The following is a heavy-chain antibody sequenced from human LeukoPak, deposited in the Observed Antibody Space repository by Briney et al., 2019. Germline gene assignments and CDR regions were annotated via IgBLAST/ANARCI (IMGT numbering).Heavy chain of an antibody. CDR1: GFTFSSYW. Sequence: GGSLRLSCAASGFTFSSYWMSWVRQAPGKGLEWVANIRQDGSVKYYVDSVKGRFTISRDNAKNSLYLQMNSLRAEDTAVYFCARVSRHYYDSSGPSAFDIWGQGTMVTVSS. CDR3: ARVSRHYYDSSGPSAFDI. CDR2: IRQDGSVK. V-gene: IGHV3-7*01. D-gene: IGHD3-22*01. J-gene: IGHJ3*02.